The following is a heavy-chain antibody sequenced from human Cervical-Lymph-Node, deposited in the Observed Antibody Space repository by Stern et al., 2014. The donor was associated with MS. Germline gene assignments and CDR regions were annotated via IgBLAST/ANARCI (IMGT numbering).Heavy chain of an antibody. Sequence: QLQLQESGPGLVKPSESLNLTCRGSDGAFFNYYWRWLRQPPGKRLQWIGDMYYSGIPSYNPSLKSRVTISLATSQHHFSLRLNSVTAADTAIYYSARGAETSTVAPFDPWGQGTLVTVSS. J-gene: IGHJ5*02. CDR3: ARGAETSTVAPFDP. CDR2: MYYSGIP. V-gene: IGHV4-59*01. CDR1: DGAFFNYY. D-gene: IGHD1-14*01.